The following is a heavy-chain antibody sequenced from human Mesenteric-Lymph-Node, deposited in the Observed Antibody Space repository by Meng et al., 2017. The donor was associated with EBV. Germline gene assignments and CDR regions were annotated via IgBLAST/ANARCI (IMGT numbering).Heavy chain of an antibody. V-gene: IGHV3-23*01. Sequence: GDLLQPRGPPGLLCVASGCTFSSYAMDWARQAPGKGLVWVSAISHSGNCTYSADSVKARLAISRDSSNNTLHLQMDSLRAEDTAIYYCAREGITVTPFDYWGQGALVTVSS. J-gene: IGHJ4*02. CDR1: GCTFSSYA. CDR2: ISHSGNCT. CDR3: AREGITVTPFDY. D-gene: IGHD4-17*01.